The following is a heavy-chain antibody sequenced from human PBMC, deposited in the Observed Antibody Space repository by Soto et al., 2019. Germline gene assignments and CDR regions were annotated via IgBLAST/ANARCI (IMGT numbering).Heavy chain of an antibody. Sequence: GGSLRLSCAASGFTFSSYSMNWVRQAPGKGLEWVSSISSSSSYIYYADSVKGRFTISRDNAKNSLYLQMNSLRAEDTAVYYCARTPGIAAAGTSDFDYWGQGTLVTVSS. J-gene: IGHJ4*02. D-gene: IGHD6-13*01. CDR3: ARTPGIAAAGTSDFDY. CDR2: ISSSSSYI. CDR1: GFTFSSYS. V-gene: IGHV3-21*01.